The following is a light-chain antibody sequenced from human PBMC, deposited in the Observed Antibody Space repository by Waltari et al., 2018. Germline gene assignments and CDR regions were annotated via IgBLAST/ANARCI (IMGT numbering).Light chain of an antibody. CDR2: EVN. CDR3: SSYTGIRSVI. V-gene: IGLV2-8*01. J-gene: IGLJ2*01. CDR1: SRDVGSYIH. Sequence: QSALTQPPSASGSPGQSVTISCSGSSRDVGSYIHVSWYQQHPGKAPRLIIYEVNKRPSGVPVRFSGSKSGKTASLTVSGLQSEDEAVYFCSSYTGIRSVIFGGGTHLSVL.